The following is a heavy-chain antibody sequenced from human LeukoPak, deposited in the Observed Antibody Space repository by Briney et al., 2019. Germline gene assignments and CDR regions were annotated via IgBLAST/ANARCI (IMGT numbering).Heavy chain of an antibody. D-gene: IGHD3-3*02. CDR2: IYYSGNT. J-gene: IGHJ5*02. CDR1: GGSIRSGDYY. Sequence: SETLSLTCTVSGGSIRSGDYYWSWIRQPPGKDLEWIGYIYYSGNTYYNPSLKSRVTISVDTSKNQFSLKLSSVTAADTAVYYCARAPISNFVWFDPWGQGTLVAVSS. V-gene: IGHV4-30-4*01. CDR3: ARAPISNFVWFDP.